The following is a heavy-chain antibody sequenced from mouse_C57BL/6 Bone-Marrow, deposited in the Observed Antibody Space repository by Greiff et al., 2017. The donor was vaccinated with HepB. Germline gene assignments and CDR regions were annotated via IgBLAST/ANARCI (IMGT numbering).Heavy chain of an antibody. D-gene: IGHD2-5*01. CDR1: FYSFTGYY. Sequence: EVQLQQSGPELVKPGASVKISCKASFYSFTGYYMNWVKQSPEKSLEWIGDINPSTGGTTYNQKFKAKATLTVDKSSSTAYMQLKSLTSEDSAVYYCARGYSTLYAMDYWGQGTSVTVSS. V-gene: IGHV1-42*01. J-gene: IGHJ4*01. CDR2: INPSTGGT. CDR3: ARGYSTLYAMDY.